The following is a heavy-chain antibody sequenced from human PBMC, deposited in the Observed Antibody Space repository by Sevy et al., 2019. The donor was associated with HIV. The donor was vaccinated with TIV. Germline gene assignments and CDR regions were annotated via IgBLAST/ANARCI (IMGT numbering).Heavy chain of an antibody. Sequence: SETLSLTCTVSGGSVSSGSYYWSWIRQPPGKGLEWIGYIYYSGSTNYNPSLKSRVTISVDTSKNQFSMKLSSVTAADTAVYYCARDRARTYYYDSSGYYFEAFDIWGQGTMVTVSS. J-gene: IGHJ3*02. CDR1: GGSVSSGSYY. D-gene: IGHD3-22*01. CDR2: IYYSGST. V-gene: IGHV4-61*01. CDR3: ARDRARTYYYDSSGYYFEAFDI.